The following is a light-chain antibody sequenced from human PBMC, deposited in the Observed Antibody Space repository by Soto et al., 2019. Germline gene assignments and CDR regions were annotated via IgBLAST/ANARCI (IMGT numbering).Light chain of an antibody. J-gene: IGKJ1*01. CDR3: QQYNTWHPKMA. CDR1: QSVSSD. CDR2: GAS. Sequence: VVTQSPATLSVFPGETATLSCRASQSVSSDLAWYQQRPGQAPRPLIYGASTRVTGIPARFRGSGSGTEFRLTISSLQSEDFATYYCQQYNTWHPKMAFGRGTKVEIK. V-gene: IGKV3-15*01.